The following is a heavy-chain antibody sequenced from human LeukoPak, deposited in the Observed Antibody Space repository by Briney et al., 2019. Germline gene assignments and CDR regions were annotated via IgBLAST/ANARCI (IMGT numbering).Heavy chain of an antibody. V-gene: IGHV3-30*02. CDR2: IRYDGSNK. CDR3: AKVGSGYSSSSPFDY. D-gene: IGHD6-6*01. J-gene: IGHJ4*02. Sequence: GGSLRLSCAASGFTFSSYGMHWVRQAPGKGLEWVAFIRYDGSNKYYADSVKGRFTISRDNSKNTPYLQMNSLRAEDTAVYYCAKVGSGYSSSSPFDYWGQGTLVTVSS. CDR1: GFTFSSYG.